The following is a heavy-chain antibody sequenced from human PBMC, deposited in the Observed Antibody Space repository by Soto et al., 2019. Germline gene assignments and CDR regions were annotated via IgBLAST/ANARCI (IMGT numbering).Heavy chain of an antibody. V-gene: IGHV1-69*06. D-gene: IGHD3-22*01. Sequence: GASVKVSCKASGGTFRTYVITWVRQAPGQGLEWMGGIIPLFGTTNYAQKFQGRVTITADKSTNTAYMELYSLRSEDTAVYYCARDHVSMIKEAGRSGWFDPWGQGTLVTVSS. CDR3: ARDHVSMIKEAGRSGWFDP. CDR1: GGTFRTYV. J-gene: IGHJ5*02. CDR2: IIPLFGTT.